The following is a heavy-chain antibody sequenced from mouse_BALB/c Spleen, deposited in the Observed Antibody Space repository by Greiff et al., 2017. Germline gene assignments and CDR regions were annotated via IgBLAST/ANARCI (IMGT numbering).Heavy chain of an antibody. Sequence: EVHLVESGGGLVQPGGSRKLSCAASGFTFSSFGMYWVRQAPEKGLEWVAYISSGSSTIYYADTVKGRFTISSDNPENTLFLQMTSLRSEDTAMYYCARALITTVVATNDMDYWGQGTTVTVSS. V-gene: IGHV5-17*02. CDR3: ARALITTVVATNDMDY. J-gene: IGHJ4*01. D-gene: IGHD1-1*01. CDR1: GFTFSSFG. CDR2: ISSGSSTI.